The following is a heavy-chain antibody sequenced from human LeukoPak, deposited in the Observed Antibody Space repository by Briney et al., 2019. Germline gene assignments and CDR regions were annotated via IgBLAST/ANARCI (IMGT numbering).Heavy chain of an antibody. CDR1: GFTFISYS. Sequence: GGSLRLSCAASGFTFISYSMNWVRQAPGKGLEWVSSISSSSSYIYYADSVKGRFTISRDNAKNSLYLQMNSLRADDTAVYYCAKVDRYYYYMDVWGKGTTVTVSS. CDR2: ISSSSSYI. CDR3: AKVDRYYYYMDV. J-gene: IGHJ6*03. V-gene: IGHV3-21*01.